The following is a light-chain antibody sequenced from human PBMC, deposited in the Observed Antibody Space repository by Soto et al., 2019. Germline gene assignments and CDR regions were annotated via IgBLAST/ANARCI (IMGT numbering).Light chain of an antibody. CDR3: QQYSGFPT. CDR1: QGVGRS. CDR2: SAS. Sequence: IQLTQSPSSLSASVGDTVTITCRASQGVGRSLAWYQQKPEKAPRSLIYSASSLQGAVPSRFSGSGSGTDFTLTISNLQPEDFAIYYCQQYSGFPTFGGGTKVEMK. J-gene: IGKJ4*01. V-gene: IGKV1D-16*01.